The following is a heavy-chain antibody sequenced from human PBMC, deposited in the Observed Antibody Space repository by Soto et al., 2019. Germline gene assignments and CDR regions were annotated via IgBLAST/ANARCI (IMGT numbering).Heavy chain of an antibody. V-gene: IGHV1-69*01. Sequence: QVQLVQSGAEVQKPGSSVKVSCKASGGTFSSYAISWVRQAPGQGLEWMGGIIPIPGTANYAQKFQGRVTITADESTSTAYMELSSLRPEDTAVYYCARSQGSSTSLEIYYYYYYGMDVWGQGTTVTVSS. CDR2: IIPIPGTA. J-gene: IGHJ6*02. CDR3: ARSQGSSTSLEIYYYYYYGMDV. CDR1: GGTFSSYA. D-gene: IGHD2-2*01.